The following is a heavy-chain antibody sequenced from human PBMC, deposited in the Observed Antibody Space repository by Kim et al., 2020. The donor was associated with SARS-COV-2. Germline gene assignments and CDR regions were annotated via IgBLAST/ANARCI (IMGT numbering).Heavy chain of an antibody. CDR3: ARPLVELERLGAFDI. CDR1: GGTFSIYA. V-gene: IGHV1-69*13. J-gene: IGHJ3*02. CDR2: IIPIFGTT. D-gene: IGHD1-1*01. Sequence: SVKVSRKTSGGTFSIYAMNWVRQAPGQGLEWMGGIIPIFGTTDYAQKFQGRVTITADESTSTTYLELSSLGSEDTAIYYCARPLVELERLGAFDIWGQGTMVTVSP.